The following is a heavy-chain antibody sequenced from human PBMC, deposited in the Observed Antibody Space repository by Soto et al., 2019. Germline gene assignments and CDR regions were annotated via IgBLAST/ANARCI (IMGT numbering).Heavy chain of an antibody. CDR3: GKGGYTRNVKVFTH. V-gene: IGHV3-23*01. D-gene: IGHD5-12*01. J-gene: IGHJ4*02. Sequence: EVQLLVSGGGLVQPGGSLRLSCAASGFTFRDYAISWVRQVPGKGLEWVATVTGSGDTTKYADPVKGRFTNSRANSKDTLFLQTNSLPADDTAIYYCGKGGYTRNVKVFTHWGQGTLVAVSS. CDR2: VTGSGDTT. CDR1: GFTFRDYA.